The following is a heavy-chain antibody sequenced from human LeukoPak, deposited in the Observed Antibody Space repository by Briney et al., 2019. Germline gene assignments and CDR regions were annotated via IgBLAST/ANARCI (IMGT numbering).Heavy chain of an antibody. CDR1: GVSISSYY. D-gene: IGHD3-3*01. J-gene: IGHJ4*01. Sequence: PSETLSLTCTVSGVSISSYYWSWIRQPAGKGLEWIGRIYTSGSTNYNPSLKSRVTMSVDTSKNQFSLKLSSVTAADTAVYYCARDFDFWSGYYHGDWGQGTLVTVSS. CDR2: IYTSGST. V-gene: IGHV4-4*07. CDR3: ARDFDFWSGYYHGD.